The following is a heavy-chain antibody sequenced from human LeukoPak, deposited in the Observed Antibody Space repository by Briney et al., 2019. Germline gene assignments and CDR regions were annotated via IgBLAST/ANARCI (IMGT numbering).Heavy chain of an antibody. J-gene: IGHJ4*02. CDR3: VRGDQEASGPAFDY. Sequence: PGGSLRLACAASGFTFSSYSMNWVRQAPGKGLEWVSYISSGGSTIYYADSVRGRFTISRDTAKNSLYLEMNSLRDEDTAMYYCVRGDQEASGPAFDYWGQGTLVTVSS. CDR2: ISSGGSTI. V-gene: IGHV3-48*02. CDR1: GFTFSSYS. D-gene: IGHD1-14*01.